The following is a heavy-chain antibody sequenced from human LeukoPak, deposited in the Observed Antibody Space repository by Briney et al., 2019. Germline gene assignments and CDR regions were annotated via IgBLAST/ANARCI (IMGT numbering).Heavy chain of an antibody. V-gene: IGHV3-30*02. J-gene: IGHJ4*02. Sequence: GGSLRLSCAASGFTFSNHAMHWVRQAPGKGLEWVTLVWYDGNRKYYADSVKGRFTISRDNSKNTVYLQLNSLRPEDTAMYYCVSMVRGIGYWGQGTLVTVSS. D-gene: IGHD3-10*01. CDR2: VWYDGNRK. CDR1: GFTFSNHA. CDR3: VSMVRGIGY.